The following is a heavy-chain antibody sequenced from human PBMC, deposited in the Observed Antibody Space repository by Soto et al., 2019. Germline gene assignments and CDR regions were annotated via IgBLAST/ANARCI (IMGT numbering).Heavy chain of an antibody. CDR1: GFTFSSYA. CDR3: AKVRSSSLYRLDWFDP. Sequence: EVQLLESGGGLVQPGGSLRLSCAASGFTFSSYAMSWVRQAPGKGLEWVSAMSGSGGSTYYADSVQGRFTISRDNSKNTLYLQMNSLRCEDTAVYYCAKVRSSSLYRLDWFDPWGQGTLVTVSS. V-gene: IGHV3-23*01. CDR2: MSGSGGST. J-gene: IGHJ5*02. D-gene: IGHD6-13*01.